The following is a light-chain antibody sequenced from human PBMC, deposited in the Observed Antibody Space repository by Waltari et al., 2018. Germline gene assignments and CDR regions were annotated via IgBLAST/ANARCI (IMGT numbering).Light chain of an antibody. Sequence: DIQMTQSPSSLSASVGDRVTITCRASQNIRNFLNLYQQKPGRAPKVLISGASSLQSGVESRFSGSGSGTEFNLTISSLQHEDLATYYCQQVKTYPLTFGGGTKVEIK. J-gene: IGKJ4*01. CDR1: QNIRNF. CDR3: QQVKTYPLT. V-gene: IGKV1-9*01. CDR2: GAS.